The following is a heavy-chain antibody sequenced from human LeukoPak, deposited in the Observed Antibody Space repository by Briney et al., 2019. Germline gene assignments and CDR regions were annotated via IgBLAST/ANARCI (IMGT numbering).Heavy chain of an antibody. Sequence: GGSLRLSCAASGFTFSSYEMNWVRQAPGKGLEWVSYISSSGSTIYYADSVKGRFTISRDNAKNSLYLQMNSLRAEDTAVYYWARWNDYGGNEGVDYWGQGNLVTVSS. D-gene: IGHD4-23*01. V-gene: IGHV3-48*03. J-gene: IGHJ4*02. CDR3: ARWNDYGGNEGVDY. CDR2: ISSSGSTI. CDR1: GFTFSSYE.